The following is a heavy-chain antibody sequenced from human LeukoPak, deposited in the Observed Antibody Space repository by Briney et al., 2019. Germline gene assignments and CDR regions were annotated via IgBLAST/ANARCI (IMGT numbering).Heavy chain of an antibody. CDR2: MNQDGSEK. D-gene: IGHD1-26*01. J-gene: IGHJ4*02. V-gene: IGHV3-7*03. CDR3: ARGQIPSGELLRFDC. CDR1: GFTFSSYW. Sequence: GGSLRLSCAASGFTFSSYWMSWVRQAPGKGLEWVANMNQDGSEKYYVDSVKGRFTISRDNAKNTLYLQMNSLRADDTAIYYCARGQIPSGELLRFDCWGQGTLVTVSS.